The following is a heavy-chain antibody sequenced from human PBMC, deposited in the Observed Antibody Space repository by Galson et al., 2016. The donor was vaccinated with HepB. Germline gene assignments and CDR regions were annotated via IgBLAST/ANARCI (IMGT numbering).Heavy chain of an antibody. V-gene: IGHV3-21*01. CDR3: TRDSTNFDL. CDR1: GFTSSKYS. CDR2: ISSSSNDI. J-gene: IGHJ2*01. Sequence: SLRLSCAASGFTSSKYSMNWVRQAPGKGLQWVSSISSSSNDIQYADSMKGRFTLSRDNSKNSLYLQMFSLRADDTAVYYCTRDSTNFDLWGRGALVTVSS.